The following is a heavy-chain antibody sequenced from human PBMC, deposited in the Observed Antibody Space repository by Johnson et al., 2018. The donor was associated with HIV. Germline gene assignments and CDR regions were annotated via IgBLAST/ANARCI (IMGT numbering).Heavy chain of an antibody. D-gene: IGHD6-6*01. CDR3: ARMKTARQNAFDV. V-gene: IGHV3-7*05. CDR2: IKQDGSEK. CDR1: GFTFSSYA. Sequence: EVHLVESGGGLVQPGGSLRLSCAASGFTFSSYAMSWVRQAPGKGLEWVANIKQDGSEKYYVDSVKGRFTISRDNAKNSLYLQMNSLRADDTAVYYCARMKTARQNAFDVWGQGTMVTVSS. J-gene: IGHJ3*01.